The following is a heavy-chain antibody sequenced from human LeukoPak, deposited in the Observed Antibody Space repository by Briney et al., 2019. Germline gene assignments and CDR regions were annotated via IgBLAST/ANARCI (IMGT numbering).Heavy chain of an antibody. CDR3: ARGDDSSGYSTFDI. CDR1: GGSFSGYY. D-gene: IGHD3-22*01. J-gene: IGHJ3*02. CDR2: INHSGST. Sequence: SETLSLTCAVYGGSFSGYYWSWIRQPPGKGLEWMGEINHSGSTNYNPSLKSRVTISVDTSKNQFSLKLSSVTAADTAVYYCARGDDSSGYSTFDIWGQGTMVTVSS. V-gene: IGHV4-34*01.